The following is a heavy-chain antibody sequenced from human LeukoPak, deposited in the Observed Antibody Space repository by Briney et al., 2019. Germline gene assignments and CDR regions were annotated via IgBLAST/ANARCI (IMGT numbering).Heavy chain of an antibody. J-gene: IGHJ4*02. Sequence: GGSLRLSCAASGFTFSTSGMHWVRQAPGKGLEWVASIWHDGNNKYYADSVKGRFTISRDNSKNTMYLQMNSLRAEDTAVYYCARDPTYSGSYSYYFDYWGQGTLVTVSS. CDR1: GFTFSTSG. D-gene: IGHD1-26*01. V-gene: IGHV3-30*02. CDR3: ARDPTYSGSYSYYFDY. CDR2: IWHDGNNK.